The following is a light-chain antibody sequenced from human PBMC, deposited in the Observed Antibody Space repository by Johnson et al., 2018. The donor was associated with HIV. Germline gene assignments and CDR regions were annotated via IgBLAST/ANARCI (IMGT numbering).Light chain of an antibody. J-gene: IGLJ1*01. V-gene: IGLV1-51*02. Sequence: QSVLTQSPSVSAAPGQKVTISCSGSSSDIGNNYVSWYQQLPGTAPKLLIYENNKRPSGIPDRFSGSKSATSATLGITGLQPGDEADYYCGIWHSSLGAGGVLGTGTTVTVL. CDR1: SSDIGNNY. CDR3: GIWHSSLGAGGV. CDR2: ENN.